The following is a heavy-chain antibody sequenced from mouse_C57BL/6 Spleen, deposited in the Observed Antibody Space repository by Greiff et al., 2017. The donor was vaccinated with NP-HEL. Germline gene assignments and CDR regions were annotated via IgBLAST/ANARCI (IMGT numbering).Heavy chain of an antibody. CDR2: IYPGDGDT. CDR3: ARFGTTVVEGYAMDY. Sequence: QVQLQQSGPELVKPGASVKISCKASGYAFSSSWMNWVKQRPGKGLEWIGRIYPGDGDTNYNGKFTGKATLTADKSSSTAYMQLSSLTSEDSAVYFGARFGTTVVEGYAMDYWGQGTSVTVSS. CDR1: GYAFSSSW. V-gene: IGHV1-82*01. J-gene: IGHJ4*01. D-gene: IGHD1-1*01.